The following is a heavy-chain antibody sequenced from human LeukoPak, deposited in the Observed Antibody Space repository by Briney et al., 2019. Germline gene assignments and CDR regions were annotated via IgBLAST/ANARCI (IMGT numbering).Heavy chain of an antibody. CDR3: ARDRIQLWLTRGAFDI. J-gene: IGHJ3*02. CDR2: IYYSGST. D-gene: IGHD5-18*01. V-gene: IGHV4-39*07. CDR1: GGSITSSSYY. Sequence: SETLSLTCTVSGGSITSSSYYWGWIRQPPGKGLEWIGSIYYSGSTYYNPSLKSRVTISVDTPKNQFSLKLSSVTAADTAVYYCARDRIQLWLTRGAFDIWGQGTMVTVSS.